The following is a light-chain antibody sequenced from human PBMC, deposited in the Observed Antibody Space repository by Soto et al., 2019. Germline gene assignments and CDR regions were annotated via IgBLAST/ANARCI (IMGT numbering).Light chain of an antibody. CDR1: SPNIESNY. J-gene: IGLJ2*01. V-gene: IGLV1-47*01. Sequence: QSVLTQPPSASGTPGQRVTISCSGSSPNIESNYVYWYQQLPGTAPRLLIYRNNQRPSGVPDRFSGSKSGTSASLAISALRSEDEADYYCTVWDDSLRSRLFGGGTKLTVL. CDR2: RNN. CDR3: TVWDDSLRSRL.